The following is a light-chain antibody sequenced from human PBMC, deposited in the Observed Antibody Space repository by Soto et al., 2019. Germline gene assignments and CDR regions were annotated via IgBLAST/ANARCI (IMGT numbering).Light chain of an antibody. Sequence: EIVLTQSPSTLSLPPGERATLSCRANQSVSSSYLAWYQQKPGQAPRLLIYGASRRATGIPDRFSGSGSGTDFTLTISRLEPEDFAVYFCQQYGNSRWTFGQGTRVEIK. V-gene: IGKV3-20*01. CDR1: QSVSSSY. CDR3: QQYGNSRWT. J-gene: IGKJ1*01. CDR2: GAS.